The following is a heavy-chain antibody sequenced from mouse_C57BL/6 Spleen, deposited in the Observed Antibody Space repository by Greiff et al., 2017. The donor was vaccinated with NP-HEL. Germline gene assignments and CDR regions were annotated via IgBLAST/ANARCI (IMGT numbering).Heavy chain of an antibody. CDR3: TPFITTVVAMDY. CDR1: GYTFTSYW. CDR2: IYPGNSDT. Sequence: DVHLVESGTVLARPGASVKMSCKTSGYTFTSYWMHWVKQRPGQGLEWIGAIYPGNSDTSYNQKFKGKAKLTAVTSASTAYMELSSLTNEDSAVYYCTPFITTVVAMDYWGQGTTLTVSS. V-gene: IGHV1-5*01. J-gene: IGHJ2*01. D-gene: IGHD1-1*01.